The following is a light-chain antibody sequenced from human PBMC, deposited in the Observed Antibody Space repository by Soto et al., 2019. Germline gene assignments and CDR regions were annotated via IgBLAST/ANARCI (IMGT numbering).Light chain of an antibody. J-gene: IGKJ4*01. CDR2: AAS. Sequence: IQVEQSRSSLSASLGNRVTIACRANQAIGVYLAWFQQQPGKVPKLLIYAASALQSGVPSRFSGSGSGTDFTLTISSLQPEDIATYYCQKYNSAPLTFGGGTKVDIK. CDR1: QAIGVY. CDR3: QKYNSAPLT. V-gene: IGKV1-27*01.